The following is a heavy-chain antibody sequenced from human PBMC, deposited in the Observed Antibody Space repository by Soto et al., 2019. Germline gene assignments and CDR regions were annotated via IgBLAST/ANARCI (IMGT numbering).Heavy chain of an antibody. V-gene: IGHV4-34*01. D-gene: IGHD6-25*01. Sequence: SESLSLTCAVYGGSFSGYYWSWIRQPPGKGLEWIGEINHSGSTNYNPSLKSRVTISVDTSKNQFSLKLSSVTAAATAVYNCAGRSVNYLYYGLDVWGQGTTVTVSS. CDR1: GGSFSGYY. CDR3: AGRSVNYLYYGLDV. J-gene: IGHJ6*02. CDR2: INHSGST.